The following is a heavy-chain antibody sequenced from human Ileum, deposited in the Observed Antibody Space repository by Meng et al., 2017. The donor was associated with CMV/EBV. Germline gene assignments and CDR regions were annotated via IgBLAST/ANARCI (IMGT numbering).Heavy chain of an antibody. CDR3: ARDPVRGGDLDN. CDR1: GFTFSTYW. V-gene: IGHV3-7*01. Sequence: GESLKISCAASGFTFSTYWMSWVRQTPGKGLEWVANIKEDGSKKYYVDSVKGRFTISRDNAKSSLFLQMNSLRVEDTAVYYCARDPVRGGDLDNWGQGTLVTGAS. CDR2: IKEDGSKK. D-gene: IGHD2-21*02. J-gene: IGHJ4*02.